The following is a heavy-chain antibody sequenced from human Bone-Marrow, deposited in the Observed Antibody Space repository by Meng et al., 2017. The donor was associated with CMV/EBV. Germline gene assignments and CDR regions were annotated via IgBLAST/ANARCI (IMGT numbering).Heavy chain of an antibody. CDR3: ARTRIEVEPDGTKIKYFNYGMDV. CDR2: MNPNSGNT. V-gene: IGHV1-8*01. CDR1: GYTFTTYD. Sequence: ASVKVSCKASGYTFTTYDINWVRQAPGQGLEWMGWMNPNSGNTGYAQKFQGRVTMTRLTSLTTAYIELSSLTSDDTAVYYCARTRIEVEPDGTKIKYFNYGMDVWGQGTTVTVSS. D-gene: IGHD2-15*01. J-gene: IGHJ6*02.